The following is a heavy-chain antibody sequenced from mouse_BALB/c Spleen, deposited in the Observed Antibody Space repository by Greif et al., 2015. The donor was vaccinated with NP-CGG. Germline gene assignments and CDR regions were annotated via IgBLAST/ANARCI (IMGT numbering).Heavy chain of an antibody. CDR2: ICAGGST. CDR1: GFSLTSYG. D-gene: IGHD2-10*01. J-gene: IGHJ2*01. V-gene: IGHV2-9*02. CDR3: AREGPYYGNYGGYFDY. Sequence: VKLMESGPGLVAPSQSLSITCTVSGFSLTSYGVHWVRQPPGKGLEWLGVICAGGSTNYNSALMSRLSISKDNSKSQVFLKMNSLPTDDTAMYYCAREGPYYGNYGGYFDYWGQGTTLTVSS.